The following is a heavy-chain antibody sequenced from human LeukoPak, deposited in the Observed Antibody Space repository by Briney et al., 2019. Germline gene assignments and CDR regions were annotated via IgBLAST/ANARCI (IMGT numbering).Heavy chain of an antibody. Sequence: SETLSLTCTVSGGSIGSSTYFWGWIRQPPGKGLECIGSIYYSGTTYYNPSLKSRVTISVDTSNNQFSLKLSSVTAADTAVYYSARRRYPGYSSGLFDYWGQGTLVTVSS. CDR2: IYYSGTT. D-gene: IGHD6-19*01. CDR1: GGSIGSSTYF. J-gene: IGHJ4*02. V-gene: IGHV4-39*01. CDR3: ARRRYPGYSSGLFDY.